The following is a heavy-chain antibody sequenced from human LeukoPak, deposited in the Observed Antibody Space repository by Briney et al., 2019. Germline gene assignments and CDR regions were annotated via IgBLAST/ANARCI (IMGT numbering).Heavy chain of an antibody. CDR1: GGSISSYY. Sequence: SETLSLTCTVSGGSISSYYWSWIRQPPGKGLEWIGFIFYSGTTNYNPSLKSRVTISVDTSKNQFSLILSSVTAADTAMFYCARGGFYSGSSLGYWGQGTLVTVSS. J-gene: IGHJ4*02. V-gene: IGHV4-59*01. CDR2: IFYSGTT. D-gene: IGHD1-26*01. CDR3: ARGGFYSGSSLGY.